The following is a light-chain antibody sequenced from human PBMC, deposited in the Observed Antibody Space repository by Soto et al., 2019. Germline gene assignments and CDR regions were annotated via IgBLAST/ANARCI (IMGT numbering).Light chain of an antibody. J-gene: IGKJ5*01. CDR1: QTFNNY. V-gene: IGKV3-11*01. CDR3: QQHTNWPPLT. Sequence: VLTQSPATLSLSPGVRATLSCRASQTFNNYLAWYQQKPGQAPRLIIYHTTNGATGILARFSGSGSRTDFTLTISSLAPEDFAVYYCQQHTNWPPLTFGQGTRLEIK. CDR2: HTT.